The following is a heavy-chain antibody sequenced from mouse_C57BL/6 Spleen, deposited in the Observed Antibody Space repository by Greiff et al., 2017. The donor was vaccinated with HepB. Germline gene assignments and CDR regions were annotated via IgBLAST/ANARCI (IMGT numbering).Heavy chain of an antibody. CDR2: IYPGSGST. CDR1: GYTFTSYW. D-gene: IGHD2-4*01. CDR3: ARHEERLRRGFAY. J-gene: IGHJ3*01. Sequence: QVQLQQPGAELVKPGASVKMSCKASGYTFTSYWITWVKQRPGQGLEWIGDIYPGSGSTNYNEKFKSKATLTVDTSSSTAYMQLSSLTSEDSAVYFCARHEERLRRGFAYWGQGTLVTVSA. V-gene: IGHV1-55*01.